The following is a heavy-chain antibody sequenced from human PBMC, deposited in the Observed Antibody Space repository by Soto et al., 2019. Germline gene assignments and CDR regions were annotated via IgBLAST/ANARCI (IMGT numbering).Heavy chain of an antibody. Sequence: GESLKISCKGSGYSFTSYWIGWVRQMPGKGLEWMGIIYPGDSDTRYSPSFQGQVTISADKSISTAYLQWSSLKASDTAMYYCARREKYFWSGYTGPDYYYYGMDVWGQGTTVTVSS. J-gene: IGHJ6*02. CDR2: IYPGDSDT. CDR3: ARREKYFWSGYTGPDYYYYGMDV. CDR1: GYSFTSYW. D-gene: IGHD3-3*01. V-gene: IGHV5-51*01.